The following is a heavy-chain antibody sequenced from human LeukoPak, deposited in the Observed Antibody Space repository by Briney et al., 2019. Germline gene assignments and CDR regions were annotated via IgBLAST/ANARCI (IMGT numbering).Heavy chain of an antibody. CDR3: ASLHDY. J-gene: IGHJ4*02. V-gene: IGHV3-30*03. CDR2: ISYDGSIK. CDR1: GFTVSSNY. Sequence: GGPLRLSCAASGFTVSSNYMSWARQAPGKGLEWVAVISYDGSIKYYADSVKGRFTISRDNSKNILFLQMSSLRVEDTAVYYCASLHDYWGQGTLITVPS.